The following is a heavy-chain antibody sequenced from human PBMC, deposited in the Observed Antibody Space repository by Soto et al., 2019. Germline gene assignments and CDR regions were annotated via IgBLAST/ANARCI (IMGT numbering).Heavy chain of an antibody. CDR1: GGSMSNYY. Sequence: QVHLLESGPGLLKSSETLSLTCIFSGGSMSNYYWSWIRQPPGKGLEWIGYIYYSGNTKYNPSLKSRVTISKDTSKNQFSLKLSSVTAADTAVYYCARVGYSSSWFWYFDLWGRGTLVTVSS. J-gene: IGHJ2*01. V-gene: IGHV4-59*01. CDR3: ARVGYSSSWFWYFDL. D-gene: IGHD6-13*01. CDR2: IYYSGNT.